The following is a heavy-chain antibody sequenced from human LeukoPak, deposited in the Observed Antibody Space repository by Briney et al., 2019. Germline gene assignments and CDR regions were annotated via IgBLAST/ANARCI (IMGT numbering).Heavy chain of an antibody. V-gene: IGHV3-23*01. CDR2: ISGSGGST. Sequence: GGSLRLSCAASGFTFSSYAMSWVRQTPVKGLEWVSVISGSGGSTYYADSVRGRFTISRVNSKNTLYLQMNSLRAEDTAVYYCAKENYGDSTGGRFQHWGQGTLVTVSS. CDR3: AKENYGDSTGGRFQH. J-gene: IGHJ1*01. CDR1: GFTFSSYA. D-gene: IGHD4-17*01.